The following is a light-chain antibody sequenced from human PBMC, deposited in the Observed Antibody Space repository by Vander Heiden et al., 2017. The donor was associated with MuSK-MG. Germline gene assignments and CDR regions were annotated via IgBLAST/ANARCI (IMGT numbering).Light chain of an antibody. V-gene: IGKV3-15*01. CDR2: GAS. CDR3: QQYNNWPPRYT. CDR1: ESVSSN. Sequence: EIVLTPSPATLSVSAGESVTFSCRASESVSSNLAWYQQKPGQAPRLLIYGASTRATGIPARFSGSGSGTEFTLTISSLQSEDFAVYYCQQYNNWPPRYTFGQGTKLEIK. J-gene: IGKJ2*01.